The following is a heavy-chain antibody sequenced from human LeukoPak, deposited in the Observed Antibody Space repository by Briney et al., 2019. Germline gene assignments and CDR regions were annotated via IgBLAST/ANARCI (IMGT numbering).Heavy chain of an antibody. D-gene: IGHD3-22*01. CDR2: ISGSGGST. CDR1: GFTFSSYW. J-gene: IGHJ4*02. CDR3: AKEGLITMIVVVPPHY. Sequence: PGGSLRLSCAASGFTFSSYWMSWVRQAPGKGLEWVSAISGSGGSTYYADSVKGRFTISRDNSKNTLYLQMNSLRAEDTAVYYCAKEGLITMIVVVPPHYWGQGTLVTVSS. V-gene: IGHV3-23*01.